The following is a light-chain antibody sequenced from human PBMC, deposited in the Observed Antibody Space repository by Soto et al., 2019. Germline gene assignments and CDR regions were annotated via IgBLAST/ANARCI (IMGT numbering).Light chain of an antibody. Sequence: ATLAPRASQSVTSSLAWFQQKPGQAPRLLIYDVSRRATAIPARFSGSGSGTDFTLTISSLEPEDFAVYYCQQRTSWPTFGGGAKV. J-gene: IGKJ4*01. V-gene: IGKV3-11*01. CDR2: DVS. CDR3: QQRTSWPT. CDR1: QSVTSS.